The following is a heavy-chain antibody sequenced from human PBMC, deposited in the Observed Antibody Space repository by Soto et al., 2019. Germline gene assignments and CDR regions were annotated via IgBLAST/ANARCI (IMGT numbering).Heavy chain of an antibody. J-gene: IGHJ4*02. V-gene: IGHV1-8*02. Sequence: ASVKVSCKASGGTFSSYAISWVRQATGQGLEWMGWMNPNSGNTGYAQKFQGKVTMTRSTSISTAYMELSSLRSEDTAVYYCAREKSGYYDYWGQGTLVTVSS. CDR2: MNPNSGNT. CDR3: AREKSGYYDY. CDR1: GGTFSSYA. D-gene: IGHD3-3*01.